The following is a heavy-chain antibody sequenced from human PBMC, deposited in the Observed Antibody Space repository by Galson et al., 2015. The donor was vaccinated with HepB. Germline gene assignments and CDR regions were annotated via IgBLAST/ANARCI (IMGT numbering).Heavy chain of an antibody. J-gene: IGHJ3*02. CDR2: IKQDGNEK. CDR3: ARDSSPTQWLVSYEVFDI. CDR1: GFTFSSYW. Sequence: SLRLSCAASGFTFSSYWMTWVRQAPGKGLEWVANIKQDGNEKYYVDSVKGRFTISRDNAKNSLFLQMNSLRAEDTAVYYCARDSSPTQWLVSYEVFDIWGQGTMVTVSS. D-gene: IGHD6-19*01. V-gene: IGHV3-7*03.